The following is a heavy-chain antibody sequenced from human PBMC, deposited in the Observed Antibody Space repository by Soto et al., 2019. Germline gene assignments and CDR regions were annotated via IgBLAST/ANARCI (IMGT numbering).Heavy chain of an antibody. CDR3: AKDLSPRGKVATTFDP. V-gene: IGHV3-30*18. Sequence: GGSLRLSCAASGFTFSSYGMHWVRQAPGKGLEWVAVISYDGSNKYYADSVKGRFTISRDNSKNTLYLQMNSLRAEDTAVYYCAKDLSPRGKVATTFDPWGQGTLVTVSS. CDR2: ISYDGSNK. D-gene: IGHD5-12*01. J-gene: IGHJ5*02. CDR1: GFTFSSYG.